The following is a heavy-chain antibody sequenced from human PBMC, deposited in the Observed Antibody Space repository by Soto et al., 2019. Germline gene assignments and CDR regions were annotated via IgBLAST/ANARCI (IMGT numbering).Heavy chain of an antibody. Sequence: PGGSLRLSCVASGFTFSNYWMHWVRQAPGKGLEWVSRISSDGSSTTYADSVKGRFTISRDNAENSLHLQMNSLRAEDTAVYYCARFRYCSDNSCYSWFDYWGQGTLVTVSS. CDR1: GFTFSNYW. D-gene: IGHD2-15*01. CDR2: ISSDGSST. CDR3: ARFRYCSDNSCYSWFDY. J-gene: IGHJ4*02. V-gene: IGHV3-74*01.